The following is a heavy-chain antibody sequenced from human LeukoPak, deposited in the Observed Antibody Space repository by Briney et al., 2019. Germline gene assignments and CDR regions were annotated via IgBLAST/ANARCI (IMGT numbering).Heavy chain of an antibody. CDR1: GGSISSSSYY. CDR3: AKSSGWIGEGKCFDP. V-gene: IGHV4-39*01. Sequence: PSQTLSLTCTVSGGSISSSSYYWVWLRQPPGKGLEWVGCIYYSGSTYYNPSLKSRVTISVDTSKNQFSLKVTSVTAADTAVYYCAKSSGWIGEGKCFDPWGQGTLVIVSS. J-gene: IGHJ5*02. D-gene: IGHD6-19*01. CDR2: IYYSGST.